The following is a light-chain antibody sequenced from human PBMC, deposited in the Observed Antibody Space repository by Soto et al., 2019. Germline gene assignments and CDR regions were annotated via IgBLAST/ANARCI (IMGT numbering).Light chain of an antibody. Sequence: DIQMTQSPSSLSASVGDRVTITCRASQGISNYLAWYQQKPGKVPKLLIYAASTLQSGVPSRFSGSGSAKDFPLPISSLQPEDVATYYGQKYNSAPLAFGGGTKVEIK. CDR1: QGISNY. J-gene: IGKJ4*01. V-gene: IGKV1-27*01. CDR2: AAS. CDR3: QKYNSAPLA.